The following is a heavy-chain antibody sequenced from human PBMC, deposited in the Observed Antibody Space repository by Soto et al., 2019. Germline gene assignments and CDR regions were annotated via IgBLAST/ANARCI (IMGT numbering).Heavy chain of an antibody. V-gene: IGHV1-69*01. CDR1: GGTFSSYA. CDR2: IIPIFGTA. CDR3: ARDGGYCSGGSCYDWFDP. J-gene: IGHJ5*02. Sequence: QVQLVQSGAEVKKPGSSVKVSCKASGGTFSSYAISWVRQAPGQGLEWMGGIIPIFGTANYAQKFQGRVTITADEATSTAYMELSRLRSEDTAVYDCARDGGYCSGGSCYDWFDPWGQGTLVTVSS. D-gene: IGHD2-15*01.